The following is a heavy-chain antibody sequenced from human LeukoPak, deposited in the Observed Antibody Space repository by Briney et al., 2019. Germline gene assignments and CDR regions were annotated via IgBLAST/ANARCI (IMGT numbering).Heavy chain of an antibody. Sequence: GGSLRLSCAASGFIGSYWMSWVRQAPGKGLEWVANIKEDGSGKYYVDSVKGRFTISRDNAKNSLYLQMNSLRAEDTAVYYCAREYSAYDYGDDWGQGTLVTVSS. D-gene: IGHD5-12*01. CDR2: IKEDGSGK. CDR1: GFIGSYW. V-gene: IGHV3-7*01. CDR3: AREYSAYDYGDD. J-gene: IGHJ4*02.